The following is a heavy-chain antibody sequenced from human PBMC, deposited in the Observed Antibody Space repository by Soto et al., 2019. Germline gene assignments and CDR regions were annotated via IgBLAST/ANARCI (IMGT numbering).Heavy chain of an antibody. D-gene: IGHD2-21*01. CDR2: IYVTGAV. Sequence: SETLSLTCSVSGAALNSGNYYWSWIRQVPGKGLEWTGHIYVTGAVDYNPSLRARITISQDTSESQFSLNLRLVTAADTAVYYCARLRIATNNYKWFDPWGQGTLVTVSS. CDR1: GAALNSGNYY. CDR3: ARLRIATNNYKWFDP. J-gene: IGHJ5*02. V-gene: IGHV4-31*03.